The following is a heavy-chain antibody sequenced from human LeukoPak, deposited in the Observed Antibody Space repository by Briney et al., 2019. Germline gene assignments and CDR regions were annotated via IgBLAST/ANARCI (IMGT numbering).Heavy chain of an antibody. Sequence: GGSLRLSCAVSGFTVSSNYMSWVRQAPGKGLEWVSVIYIGGSTSYADSVKGRFTISRDNSKKTLYLQMNSLRAEDTAVYHCARDGLGYSSGWYITAPEYWGQGTLVTVSS. D-gene: IGHD6-19*01. J-gene: IGHJ4*02. CDR1: GFTVSSNY. V-gene: IGHV3-53*01. CDR2: IYIGGST. CDR3: ARDGLGYSSGWYITAPEY.